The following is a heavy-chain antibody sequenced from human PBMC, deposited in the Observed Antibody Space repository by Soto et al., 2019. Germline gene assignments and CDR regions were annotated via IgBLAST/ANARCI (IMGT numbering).Heavy chain of an antibody. CDR1: RDTLTRHY. V-gene: IGHV1-46*01. J-gene: IGHJ4*02. D-gene: IGHD3-22*01. CDR3: ARGAAGRITMIETY. Sequence: ASVKVSCQAARDTLTRHYLHPVRQAPGQGLEWMGIINPSGGSTSYAQKFQGRVTMTRDTSTSTVYMELSSLRSEDTAVYYCARGAAGRITMIETYWGQGTLVTVSS. CDR2: INPSGGST.